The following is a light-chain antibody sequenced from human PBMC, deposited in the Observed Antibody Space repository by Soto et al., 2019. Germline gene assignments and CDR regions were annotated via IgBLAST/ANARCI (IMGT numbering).Light chain of an antibody. J-gene: IGLJ1*01. Sequence: QSVLTQPASVSGSPGQSITISCTGTSSDVGGYNYVSWYQQHPNKAPKLLIYDVSYRPSGVSNRFSGSKSGNTASLTISGLQAEDEADYYCSSSTSSIPFVFGTGTKSPS. CDR2: DVS. V-gene: IGLV2-14*03. CDR3: SSSTSSIPFV. CDR1: SSDVGGYNY.